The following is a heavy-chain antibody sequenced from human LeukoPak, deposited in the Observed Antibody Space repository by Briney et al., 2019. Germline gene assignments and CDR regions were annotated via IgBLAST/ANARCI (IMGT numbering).Heavy chain of an antibody. CDR1: GFTFSSYA. Sequence: GGSLRLSCAASGFTFSSYAMSWVRQAPGKGLEWVSVISGSGTSTSYADSVKGRFTISRDNSKNTLYLQMSSLRAEDTAVYYCARAPNTGGGYWGQGTLVTVSS. CDR3: ARAPNTGGGY. V-gene: IGHV3-23*01. CDR2: ISGSGTST. D-gene: IGHD2-8*01. J-gene: IGHJ4*02.